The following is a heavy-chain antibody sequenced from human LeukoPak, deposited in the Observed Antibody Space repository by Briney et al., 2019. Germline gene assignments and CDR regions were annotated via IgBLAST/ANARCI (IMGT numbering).Heavy chain of an antibody. D-gene: IGHD1-1*01. Sequence: GGSLRLSCAASGFTFSSSAMSWVRQAPGKGLEWVSAISNNGGYTYYADSVQGRFTISRDNSKSTLCLQMNSLRAEDTAVYYCAKVELEPKYFDYWGQGTLVTVSS. V-gene: IGHV3-23*01. CDR1: GFTFSSSA. J-gene: IGHJ4*02. CDR2: ISNNGGYT. CDR3: AKVELEPKYFDY.